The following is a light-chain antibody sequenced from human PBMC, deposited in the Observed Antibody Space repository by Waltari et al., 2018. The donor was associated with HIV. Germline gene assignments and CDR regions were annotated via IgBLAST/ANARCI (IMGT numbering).Light chain of an antibody. CDR1: SRDVGASDY. CDR2: EVK. Sequence: QSALTQPASVSGSPGQSISISCSGTSRDVGASDYVSWYHQHPGEARTLILYEVKKRPSGISNRFSGSKSGNTASLTISGLQVEDEAHYYCSSYSASGTLVLFGGGTRLTVL. V-gene: IGLV2-14*01. CDR3: SSYSASGTLVL. J-gene: IGLJ2*01.